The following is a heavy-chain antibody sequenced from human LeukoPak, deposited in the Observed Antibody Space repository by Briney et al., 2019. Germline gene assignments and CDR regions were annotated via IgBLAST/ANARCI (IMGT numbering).Heavy chain of an antibody. CDR1: GYTFTSYY. D-gene: IGHD6-6*01. CDR3: ATLGGEQLAFFDY. Sequence: ASVKVSCKASGYTFTSYYMHWVRQAPGQGLEWMGIINPSGGSASYAQKFQGRVTMTRDTSTSTVYMELSSLRSEDTAVYYCATLGGEQLAFFDYWGQGTLVTVSS. J-gene: IGHJ4*02. V-gene: IGHV1-46*01. CDR2: INPSGGSA.